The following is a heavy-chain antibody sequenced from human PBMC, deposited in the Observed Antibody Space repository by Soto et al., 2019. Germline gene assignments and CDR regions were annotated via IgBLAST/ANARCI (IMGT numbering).Heavy chain of an antibody. Sequence: QVQLVQSGAEVKKPGASVKVSCKASGYTFTSYYMHWVRQAPGQGLEWMGIINPSGGSTSYAQKFQCRVTMTRDTSTSKVYMELSSLRSEDTAVYYCARAGASSGWYVNQRDGLFDYWGQGTLVTVSS. D-gene: IGHD6-19*01. CDR1: GYTFTSYY. CDR2: INPSGGST. V-gene: IGHV1-46*01. J-gene: IGHJ4*02. CDR3: ARAGASSGWYVNQRDGLFDY.